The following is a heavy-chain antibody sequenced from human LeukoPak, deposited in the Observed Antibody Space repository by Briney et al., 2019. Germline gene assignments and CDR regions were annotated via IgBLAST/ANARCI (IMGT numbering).Heavy chain of an antibody. J-gene: IGHJ5*02. Sequence: SETLSLTCTVSGGSISSDCWSWSRQPPGKGLEWVWYIYFSGSTNYTPSLKSRVTISVDTSKKQFSLKLSSVTAADTAVYYCARELPYYDILTGYYNNWFDPWGQGPLVTVSS. D-gene: IGHD3-9*01. CDR2: IYFSGST. CDR3: ARELPYYDILTGYYNNWFDP. V-gene: IGHV4-59*01. CDR1: GGSISSDC.